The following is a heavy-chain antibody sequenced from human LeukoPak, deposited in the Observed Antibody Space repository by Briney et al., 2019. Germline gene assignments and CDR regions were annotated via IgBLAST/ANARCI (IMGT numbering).Heavy chain of an antibody. J-gene: IGHJ4*02. CDR1: GGSISSSSYY. D-gene: IGHD3-22*01. V-gene: IGHV4-39*01. CDR2: VYYSGST. CDR3: ARAKYDSSGYGLVYFDY. Sequence: SETLSLTCTVSGGSISSSSYYWGWIRQPPGKGLEWIGSVYYSGSTYYDPSLKSRVTISVDTSKNQFSLNLNSVTAADTAVYYCARAKYDSSGYGLVYFDYWGQGTLVTVSS.